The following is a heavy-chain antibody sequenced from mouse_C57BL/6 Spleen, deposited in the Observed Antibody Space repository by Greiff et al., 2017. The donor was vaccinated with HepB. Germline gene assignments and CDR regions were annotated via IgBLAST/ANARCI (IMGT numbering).Heavy chain of an antibody. D-gene: IGHD1-1*02. CDR2: IDPSDSET. CDR1: GCTFTSYW. J-gene: IGHJ1*03. Sequence: VQLQQPGAELVRPGSSVKLSCKASGCTFTSYWMHWVKQRPIQGLEWIGNIDPSDSETHYNQKFKDKATLTVDKSSSTAYMQLSSLTSEDSAVYYCARSGGYWYFDVWGTGTTVTVSS. V-gene: IGHV1-52*01. CDR3: ARSGGYWYFDV.